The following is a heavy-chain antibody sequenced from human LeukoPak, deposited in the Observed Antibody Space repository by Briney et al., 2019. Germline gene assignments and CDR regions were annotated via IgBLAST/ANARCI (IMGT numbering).Heavy chain of an antibody. CDR3: ARVPRITIFGDPLFDS. V-gene: IGHV3-64*01. D-gene: IGHD3-3*01. CDR2: ISSNGGST. CDR1: GFTFSSYA. J-gene: IGHJ4*02. Sequence: GGSLRLSCAASGFTFSSYAMHWVRQSPGKGLEYVSAISSNGGSTYYANSVKGRFTISRDNSKNTLYLQMGSLRAEDMAVYYCARVPRITIFGDPLFDSWGQGTLVTVSS.